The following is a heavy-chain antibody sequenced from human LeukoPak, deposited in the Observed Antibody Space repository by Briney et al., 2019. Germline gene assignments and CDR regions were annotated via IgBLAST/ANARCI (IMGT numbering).Heavy chain of an antibody. CDR1: GYTFTDYY. CDR2: VDPEDGET. V-gene: IGHV1-69-2*01. D-gene: IGHD2-2*01. Sequence: ASVKISCKVSGYTFTDYYMHWLQQAPGKGLEWMGLVDPEDGETIYAEKFQGRVTITADTSTDTAYMELSSLRSEDTAVYYCATEGVVPAAIRAFDIWGQGTMVTVSS. CDR3: ATEGVVPAAIRAFDI. J-gene: IGHJ3*02.